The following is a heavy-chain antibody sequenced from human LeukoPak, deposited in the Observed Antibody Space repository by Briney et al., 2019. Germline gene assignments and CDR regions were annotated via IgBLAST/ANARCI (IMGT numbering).Heavy chain of an antibody. CDR1: GFTFSSHW. CDR2: INTDGSST. CDR3: ARAASCGGDCSSSYLHH. J-gene: IGHJ1*01. V-gene: IGHV3-74*01. Sequence: PGGSLRLSCAASGFTFSSHWMHWVRQAPGKGLVWVSRINTDGSSTSYADSVKGRFNISRDNAKNTLYLQMNSLRAEDMAVYYCARAASCGGDCSSSYLHHWGQGTLVTVSS. D-gene: IGHD2-21*02.